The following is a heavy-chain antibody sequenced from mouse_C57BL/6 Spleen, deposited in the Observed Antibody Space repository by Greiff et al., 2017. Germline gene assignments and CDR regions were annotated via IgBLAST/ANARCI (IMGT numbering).Heavy chain of an antibody. CDR3: ARRAHATFDYAIDY. CDR2: INPSSGYT. J-gene: IGHJ4*01. D-gene: IGHD3-2*02. V-gene: IGHV1-4*01. CDR1: GYTFTSYT. Sequence: QVQLKQSGAELARPGASVKMSCKASGYTFTSYTMHWVKQRPGQGLEWIGYINPSSGYTKYNQKFKDKATLTADKSSSTAYMQLGSLTSEDSAVYYCARRAHATFDYAIDYWGQGTSLTVSS.